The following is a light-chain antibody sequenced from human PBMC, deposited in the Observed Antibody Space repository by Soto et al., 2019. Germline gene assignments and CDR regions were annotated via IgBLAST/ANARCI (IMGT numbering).Light chain of an antibody. V-gene: IGKV1D-16*01. J-gene: IGKJ1*01. CDR3: QHYGSSQWTFGQCT. CDR2: DAS. Sequence: DIQMTQSPSSVSASVGARVTITCRASQGISSWLAWYQQKPEKAPKLVIYDASSLQSVVPSRFIGLGAGTDFTLTIIRLEPEDFAVYFCQHYGSSQWTFGQCTFCQGTKVESK. CDR1: QGISSW.